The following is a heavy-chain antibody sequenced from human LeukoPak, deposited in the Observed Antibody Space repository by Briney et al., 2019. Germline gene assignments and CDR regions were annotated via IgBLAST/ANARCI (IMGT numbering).Heavy chain of an antibody. D-gene: IGHD2-2*01. J-gene: IGHJ5*02. Sequence: PSETLSLTCTVSGGSISSYYWSWIRQPAGKGLEWIGRIYTSGSTNYNPSLKSRVTMSVDTSKNQFSLKLSSVTAADTAVYYCARDLPPGGYCSSTSCYYGENWFDPWGQGTLVTVSS. CDR3: ARDLPPGGYCSSTSCYYGENWFDP. V-gene: IGHV4-4*07. CDR1: GGSISSYY. CDR2: IYTSGST.